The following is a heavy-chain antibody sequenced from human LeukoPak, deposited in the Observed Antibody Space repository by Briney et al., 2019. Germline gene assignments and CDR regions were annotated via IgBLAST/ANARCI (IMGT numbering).Heavy chain of an antibody. Sequence: ASVKVSRKASGYTFTAYYMHWVRQAPGQGLERMGIINPSGGITGFAQKFQGRVTMARDTSTSTVYMELSSLGSEGTAVYYCARGYYYDSSAGPSEYWGQGTLVTVSS. CDR1: GYTFTAYY. CDR3: ARGYYYDSSAGPSEY. D-gene: IGHD3-22*01. V-gene: IGHV1-46*01. CDR2: INPSGGIT. J-gene: IGHJ4*02.